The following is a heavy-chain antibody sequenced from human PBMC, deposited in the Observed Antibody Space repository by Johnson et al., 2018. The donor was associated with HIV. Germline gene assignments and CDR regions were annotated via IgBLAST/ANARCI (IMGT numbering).Heavy chain of an antibody. CDR2: IYSSGST. CDR1: RFTFSNYW. D-gene: IGHD3-22*01. V-gene: IGHV3-66*01. Sequence: VQLVESGGGLVQPGGSLRLSCAASRFTFSNYWMSWVRQAPGKGPEWVSVIYSSGSTYYTDSVKGRFTISRDNAKNSLYLQMNSLRAEDTALYYCARDYYDSSGSDAFDIWGQGTMVTVSS. CDR3: ARDYYDSSGSDAFDI. J-gene: IGHJ3*02.